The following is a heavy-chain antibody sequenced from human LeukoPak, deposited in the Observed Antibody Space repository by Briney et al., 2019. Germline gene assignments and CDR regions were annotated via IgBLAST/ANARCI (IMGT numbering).Heavy chain of an antibody. V-gene: IGHV3-23*01. CDR2: ISGSAGST. D-gene: IGHD6-6*01. CDR3: AKDSSSSNYYYYGMDV. Sequence: PGGSLRLSCAASGFTFSSYAMNWVRQAPGKGLEWVSVISGSAGSTYYGDSVKGRFTISRDNSKNTLYLQMNSLRAADTAVYYCAKDSSSSNYYYYGMDVWGQGTTVTVSS. CDR1: GFTFSSYA. J-gene: IGHJ6*02.